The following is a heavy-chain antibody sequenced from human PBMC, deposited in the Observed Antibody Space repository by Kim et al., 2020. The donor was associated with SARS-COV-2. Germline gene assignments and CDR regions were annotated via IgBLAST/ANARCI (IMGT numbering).Heavy chain of an antibody. Sequence: SETLSLTCAVYGGSFSGYYWSWIRQPPGKGLEWIGEINHSGSTNYNPSLKSRATISVDTSKNQLSLKLSSVTAADKAVYYGAINSYDFWSRASGDYAFD. J-gene: IGHJ3*02. CDR2: INHSGST. CDR1: GGSFSGYY. CDR3: AINSYDFWSRASGDYAFD. D-gene: IGHD3-3*01. V-gene: IGHV4-34*01.